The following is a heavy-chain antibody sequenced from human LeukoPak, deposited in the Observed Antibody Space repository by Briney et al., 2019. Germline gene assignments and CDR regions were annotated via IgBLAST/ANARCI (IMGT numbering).Heavy chain of an antibody. CDR1: GFTFDDDV. J-gene: IGHJ3*02. Sequence: GRSLRLSCVASGFTFDDDVMHWVRQAPGKGLEWVSGISWNSGSIGYVDSVKGRFTISRDNAKNSLYLQMNSLRVDDTALYYCAKGRGSSWLDAFDIWGQGTMVTVSS. D-gene: IGHD6-13*01. CDR2: ISWNSGSI. CDR3: AKGRGSSWLDAFDI. V-gene: IGHV3-9*01.